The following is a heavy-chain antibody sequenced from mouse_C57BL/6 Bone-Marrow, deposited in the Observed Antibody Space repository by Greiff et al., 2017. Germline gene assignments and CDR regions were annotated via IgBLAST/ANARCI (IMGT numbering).Heavy chain of an antibody. V-gene: IGHV7-3*01. CDR1: GFTFTDYY. J-gene: IGHJ1*03. CDR3: ARYYSNRSYWYFDV. CDR2: IRNKANGYTT. D-gene: IGHD2-5*01. Sequence: EVQLVESGGGLVQPGGSLSLSCAASGFTFTDYYMSWVRQPPGKALEWLGFIRNKANGYTTEYSASVKGRFTISRDNSQSILYLQMNALRAEDSATYYCARYYSNRSYWYFDVWGTGTTVTVSS.